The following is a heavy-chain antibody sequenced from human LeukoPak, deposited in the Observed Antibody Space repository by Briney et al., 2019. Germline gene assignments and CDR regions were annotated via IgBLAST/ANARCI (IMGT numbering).Heavy chain of an antibody. D-gene: IGHD1-1*01. CDR2: IRSKANSYAT. J-gene: IGHJ4*02. CDR1: GFTFSGSA. V-gene: IGHV3-73*01. CDR3: TREVRAFFDY. Sequence: GGSLRLSCAASGFTFSGSAMHWVRQASGKGLEWVGRIRSKANSYATEYAASVKGRFTISRDDSKSIAYLQMNSLKTEDTAVYYCTREVRAFFDYWGQGTLVTVSS.